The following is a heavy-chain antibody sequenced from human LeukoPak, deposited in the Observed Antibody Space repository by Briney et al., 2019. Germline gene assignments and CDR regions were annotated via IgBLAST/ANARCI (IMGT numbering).Heavy chain of an antibody. Sequence: PGGSLRLSCAASGFTFSSYGMSWVRQAPGKGLEWVSAISGSGGSTYYADSVKGRFTISRDNSKNTLYLQMNSLRAEDTAVYYCARARRDKLLWFGELLGYYMDVWGKGTTVTISS. CDR1: GFTFSSYG. CDR3: ARARRDKLLWFGELLGYYMDV. J-gene: IGHJ6*03. V-gene: IGHV3-23*01. CDR2: ISGSGGST. D-gene: IGHD3-10*01.